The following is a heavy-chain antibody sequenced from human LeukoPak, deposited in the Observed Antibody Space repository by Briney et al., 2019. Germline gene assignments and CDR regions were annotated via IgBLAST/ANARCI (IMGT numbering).Heavy chain of an antibody. CDR2: IRYDESNK. J-gene: IGHJ3*02. D-gene: IGHD3-3*01. CDR3: AKGTGYDFWSGYYGSAGAFDI. CDR1: GFTFSSYG. Sequence: GGSLRLSCAASGFTFSSYGMHWVRQAPGKGLEWVAFIRYDESNKYYADSVKGRFTISRDNSKNTLYLQMNSLRAEDTAVYYCAKGTGYDFWSGYYGSAGAFDIWGQGTMVTVSS. V-gene: IGHV3-30*02.